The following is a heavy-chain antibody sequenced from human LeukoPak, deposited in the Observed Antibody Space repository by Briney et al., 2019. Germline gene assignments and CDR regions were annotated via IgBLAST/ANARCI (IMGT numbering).Heavy chain of an antibody. V-gene: IGHV3-53*01. CDR1: GFTVSSNY. CDR3: ARGKIGELYWGYYYYGMDV. D-gene: IGHD3-10*01. Sequence: PGGSLRLSCAASGFTVSSNYMSWVRQAPGKGLGWVSVIYSGGSTYYADSVKGRFTISRDNSKNTLYLQMNSLRAEDTAVYYCARGKIGELYWGYYYYGMDVWGQGTTVTVSS. J-gene: IGHJ6*02. CDR2: IYSGGST.